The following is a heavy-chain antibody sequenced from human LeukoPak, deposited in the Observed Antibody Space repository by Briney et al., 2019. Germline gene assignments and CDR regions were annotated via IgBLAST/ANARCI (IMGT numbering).Heavy chain of an antibody. CDR3: ARERGPLLWFGESSDAFDI. Sequence: ASVKVSCKASGYTFTSYYMHWVRQAPGQGLEWMGIINPSGGSTSYAQKFQGRVTMTRDTSTSTVYMELSSLRSEDTAVYYCARERGPLLWFGESSDAFDIWGQGTMVTVSS. J-gene: IGHJ3*02. CDR2: INPSGGST. CDR1: GYTFTSYY. D-gene: IGHD3-10*01. V-gene: IGHV1-46*01.